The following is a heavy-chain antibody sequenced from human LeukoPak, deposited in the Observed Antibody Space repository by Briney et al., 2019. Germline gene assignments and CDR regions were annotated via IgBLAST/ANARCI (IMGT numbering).Heavy chain of an antibody. CDR1: GGSISSSSYY. D-gene: IGHD6-13*01. J-gene: IGHJ3*02. Sequence: PSETLSLTCTVSGGSISSSSYYWGWIRQPPGKGLEWIGSIYYSGSTYYNPSLKSRVTISVDTSKNQFSLKLSSVTAADTAVYYCARQGAAAGQGVVGAFDIWGQGTMVTVSS. V-gene: IGHV4-39*01. CDR2: IYYSGST. CDR3: ARQGAAAGQGVVGAFDI.